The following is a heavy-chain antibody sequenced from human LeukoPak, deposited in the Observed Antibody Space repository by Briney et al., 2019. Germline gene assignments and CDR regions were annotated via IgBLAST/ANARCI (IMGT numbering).Heavy chain of an antibody. J-gene: IGHJ5*02. V-gene: IGHV1-18*04. CDR3: ARAGGDYYGSGSYYNPLDNWFDP. D-gene: IGHD3-10*01. CDR2: ISAYNGNT. Sequence: ASVKVSCKASGYTFTSYGISWVRQAPGQGLEWMGWISAYNGNTNYAQKLQGRVTMTTDTSMSTAYMELRSLRSDDTAVYYCARAGGDYYGSGSYYNPLDNWFDPWGQGTLVTVSS. CDR1: GYTFTSYG.